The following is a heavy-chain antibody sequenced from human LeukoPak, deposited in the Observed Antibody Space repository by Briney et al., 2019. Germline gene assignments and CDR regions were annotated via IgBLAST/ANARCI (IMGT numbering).Heavy chain of an antibody. CDR1: GFTFSSYG. CDR2: ISYDGSNK. D-gene: IGHD1-26*01. V-gene: IGHV3-30*03. J-gene: IGHJ4*02. Sequence: PGRSLRLSCAASGFTFSSYGMHWVRQAPGKGLEWVAVISYDGSNKYYADSVKGRFTISRDNSKNTLYLQMNSLRAEDTAVYYCARGISYSGSYFDDWGQGTLVAVSS. CDR3: ARGISYSGSYFDD.